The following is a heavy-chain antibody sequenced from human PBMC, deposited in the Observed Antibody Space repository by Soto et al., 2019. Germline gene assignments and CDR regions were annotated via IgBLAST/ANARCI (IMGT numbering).Heavy chain of an antibody. D-gene: IGHD1-1*01. Sequence: EVQLLESGGGLVQPGGSLRLYCAASGFTFSSYAMSWVRQTPGKGLEWVSAISGSGGTYSADSMKGRFTISRDNSKNTLYLQMNTLRAEGTAVYYCARGRDGYNYHALDYWGQGTLVTVSS. V-gene: IGHV3-23*01. CDR2: ISGSGGT. CDR1: GFTFSSYA. CDR3: ARGRDGYNYHALDY. J-gene: IGHJ4*02.